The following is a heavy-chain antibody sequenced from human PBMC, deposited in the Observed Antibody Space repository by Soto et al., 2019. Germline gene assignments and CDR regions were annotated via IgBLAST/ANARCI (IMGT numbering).Heavy chain of an antibody. Sequence: EVQLLESGGGLVQPGGSLRLSCAASGFTFSSYAMSWVRQAPGKGLEWVSAISGSGGSTYYADSVKGRFTISRDNSKNTLYLQMNSLRAEDTAVYYCAKDMNPGYVVVVDALDYWGQGTLVTVSS. CDR1: GFTFSSYA. CDR2: ISGSGGST. J-gene: IGHJ4*02. D-gene: IGHD2-15*01. V-gene: IGHV3-23*01. CDR3: AKDMNPGYVVVVDALDY.